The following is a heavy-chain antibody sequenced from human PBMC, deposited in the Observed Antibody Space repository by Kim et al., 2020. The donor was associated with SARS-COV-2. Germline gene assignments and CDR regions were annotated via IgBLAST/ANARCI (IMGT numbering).Heavy chain of an antibody. V-gene: IGHV2-5*02. J-gene: IGHJ4*02. CDR1: GFSLSTSGVG. D-gene: IGHD6-25*01. Sequence: SGPTLVNPTQTLTLTCTFSGFSLSTSGVGVGWLRQPPGKALEWLALIYWDNDKRYSPSLKSGLTITKDTSKNQVVLTMTNVDPVDTATYYCAHTPSPERTSRLNYFDYWGQGTLVTVSS. CDR3: AHTPSPERTSRLNYFDY. CDR2: IYWDNDK.